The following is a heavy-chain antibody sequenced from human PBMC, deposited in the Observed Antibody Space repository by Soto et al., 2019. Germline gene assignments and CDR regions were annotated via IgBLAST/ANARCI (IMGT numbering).Heavy chain of an antibody. Sequence: EVQLVESGGGLVQPGRSLRLSCAASGFTFDDFAMHWVRQAPGKGLEWVSGINWNGGGIGYADFAKGRFSISRDNAKTSLYLQMDSLRLEDTALYRWVRGSHSDYGDNGYFEFWGQGSLFTVSS. CDR1: GFTFDDFA. J-gene: IGHJ4*02. CDR3: VRGSHSDYGDNGYFEF. V-gene: IGHV3-9*01. D-gene: IGHD4-17*01. CDR2: INWNGGGI.